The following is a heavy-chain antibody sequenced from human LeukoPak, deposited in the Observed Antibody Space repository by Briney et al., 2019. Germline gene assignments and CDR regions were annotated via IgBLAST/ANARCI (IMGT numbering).Heavy chain of an antibody. J-gene: IGHJ5*02. CDR1: GFTFSSYS. V-gene: IGHV3-48*01. CDR2: ISSSSSTI. Sequence: GGSLRLSCAASGFTFSSYSMNWVRQAPGKGLEWVSYISSSSSTIYYADSVKGRFTISRDNAKNSLYLQMNSLRAEDTAVYYCARDLRAAAGPRWFDPWGQGTLVTVSS. D-gene: IGHD6-13*01. CDR3: ARDLRAAAGPRWFDP.